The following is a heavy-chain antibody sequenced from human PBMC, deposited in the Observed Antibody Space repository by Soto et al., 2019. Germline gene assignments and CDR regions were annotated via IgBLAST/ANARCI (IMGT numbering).Heavy chain of an antibody. J-gene: IGHJ6*02. V-gene: IGHV4-31*03. Sequence: SLALTCTVSGGSMNSGGYCWSWIRQHPGKGLDWIGCISYGGSTSYNPSLKSRVTISVDTSKNQFSLKLTNMDPVDTATYYCAHTCCSGGSYPNYYYYYGMDVWGQGTTVTVSS. CDR1: GGSMNSGGYC. CDR2: ISYGGST. D-gene: IGHD2-15*01. CDR3: AHTCCSGGSYPNYYYYYGMDV.